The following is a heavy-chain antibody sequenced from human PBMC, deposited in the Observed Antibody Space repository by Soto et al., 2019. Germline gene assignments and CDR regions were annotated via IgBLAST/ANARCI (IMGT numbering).Heavy chain of an antibody. V-gene: IGHV3-30*03. J-gene: IGHJ6*02. Sequence: GWSLKLSCAASGFSFNTSGMHWVRQAPGKGLEWVAVIAFDGSQEFYGDSVRGRFTISRDNSKNTLFLQMKSLTPGDTAVYYCATKVRVTNYLYYGMDVWGQGTTVTVS. CDR1: GFSFNTSG. CDR2: IAFDGSQE. CDR3: ATKVRVTNYLYYGMDV. D-gene: IGHD2-21*02.